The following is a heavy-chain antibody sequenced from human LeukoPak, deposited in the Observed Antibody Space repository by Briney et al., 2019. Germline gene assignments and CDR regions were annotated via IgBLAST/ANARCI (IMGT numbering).Heavy chain of an antibody. CDR3: AKSRGSYWVPEFDY. D-gene: IGHD1-26*01. Sequence: QPGGSLELSCVASGFPFSYYAMTWVRQAPGKGLEWVSDISGSGDSTNYADSVKGRFTISRDNSKNTLFLQMNSLRAEDTAVYYCAKSRGSYWVPEFDYWGQGTLVTVSS. CDR2: ISGSGDST. J-gene: IGHJ4*02. V-gene: IGHV3-23*01. CDR1: GFPFSYYA.